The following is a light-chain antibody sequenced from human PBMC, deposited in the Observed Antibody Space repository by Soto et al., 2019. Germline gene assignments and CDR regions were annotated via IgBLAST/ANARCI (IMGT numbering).Light chain of an antibody. J-gene: IGKJ2*01. CDR1: QSVSSSY. CDR3: QKYGSTPHT. V-gene: IGKV3-20*01. Sequence: DIVLTQSPGTLSLSAGHRATISCRASQSVSSSYLAWYQHRSGQAPRLLMFGTGSRATGIPDRFSGTGSRTDLNLIISRLEPEDFAVYYCQKYGSTPHTCGQGTKVDIK. CDR2: GTG.